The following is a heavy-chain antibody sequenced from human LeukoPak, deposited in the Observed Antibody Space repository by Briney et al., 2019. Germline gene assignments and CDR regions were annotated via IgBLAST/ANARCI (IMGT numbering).Heavy chain of an antibody. Sequence: GGSLRLSCAASGFTFSSYAMSWVRQAPGKGLEWISSITSSSSHIFYADSVRGRFTISRDNANNALHLQMNSLRAEDTAVYYCARVFWETVNTGYYSDFWGQGTLVTVSS. CDR1: GFTFSSYA. J-gene: IGHJ4*02. CDR3: ARVFWETVNTGYYSDF. V-gene: IGHV3-21*01. D-gene: IGHD3-22*01. CDR2: ITSSSSHI.